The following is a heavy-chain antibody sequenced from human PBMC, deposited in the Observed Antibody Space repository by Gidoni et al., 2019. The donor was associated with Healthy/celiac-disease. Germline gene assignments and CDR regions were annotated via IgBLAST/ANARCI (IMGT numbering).Heavy chain of an antibody. V-gene: IGHV3-23*01. CDR3: AKGPSDSSGYYYVGEDY. CDR1: GFTFSSYA. J-gene: IGHJ4*02. CDR2: ISGSGGST. Sequence: EVQLLESGGGLVQPGGSLRLSCAASGFTFSSYAMSWVRQAPGKGLEWVSAISGSGGSTYYADSVKGRFTISRDNSKNTLYLQMNSLRAEDTAVYYCAKGPSDSSGYYYVGEDYWGQGTLVTVSS. D-gene: IGHD3-22*01.